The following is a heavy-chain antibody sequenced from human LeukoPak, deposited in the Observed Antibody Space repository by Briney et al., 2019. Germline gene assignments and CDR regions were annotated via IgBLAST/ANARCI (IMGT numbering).Heavy chain of an antibody. J-gene: IGHJ1*01. Sequence: QPGGSLRLSCAASGLTFSSYSMNWVRQAPGKGLEWVSYISSSSSTIYYADSVKGRFTISRDNSKNTLYLQMKSLRAEDTAVYYCARTDETAPAEDFQHWGQGTLVTVSS. D-gene: IGHD2-21*02. V-gene: IGHV3-48*01. CDR2: ISSSSSTI. CDR3: ARTDETAPAEDFQH. CDR1: GLTFSSYS.